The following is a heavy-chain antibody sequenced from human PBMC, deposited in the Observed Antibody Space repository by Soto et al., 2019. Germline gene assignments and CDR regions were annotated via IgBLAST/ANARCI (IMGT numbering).Heavy chain of an antibody. CDR1: GFTFSSYA. J-gene: IGHJ6*02. D-gene: IGHD3-3*01. CDR2: ISGSGGST. CDR3: AKDFVPPNYDFWSGYYGSYGMDV. V-gene: IGHV3-23*01. Sequence: LRLSCAASGFTFSSYAMSWVRQAPGKGLEWVSAISGSGGSTYYADSVKGRFTISRDNSKNTLYLQMNSLRAEDTAVYYCAKDFVPPNYDFWSGYYGSYGMDVWGQGTTVTVSS.